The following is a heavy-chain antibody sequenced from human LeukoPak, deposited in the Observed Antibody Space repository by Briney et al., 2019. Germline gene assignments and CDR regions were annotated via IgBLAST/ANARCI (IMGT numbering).Heavy chain of an antibody. J-gene: IGHJ4*02. V-gene: IGHV1-69*04. CDR2: IIPILGIA. CDR1: GGTFSSYA. CDR3: ARDSSPYSSSCY. Sequence: GASVKVSCKASGGTFSSYAISWVRQAPGQGLEWMGRIIPILGIANYAQKFQGRVTITADKSTSTAYMELSSLRSEDTAVYYCARDSSPYSSSCYWGQGTLVTVSS. D-gene: IGHD6-13*01.